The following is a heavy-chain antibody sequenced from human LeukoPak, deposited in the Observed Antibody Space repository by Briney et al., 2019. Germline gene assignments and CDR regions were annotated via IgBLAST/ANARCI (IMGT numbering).Heavy chain of an antibody. CDR1: GFTFNNYA. Sequence: GGSLRLSCAASGFTFNNYAMNWVRQAPGKGLEWVSSISGSGGSTYYADSVKGRFTISRDNSKNTLYLQMNSLRAEDTAVYYCAKVGSGWYYFDYWGQGTLVTVSS. D-gene: IGHD6-19*01. J-gene: IGHJ4*02. V-gene: IGHV3-23*01. CDR3: AKVGSGWYYFDY. CDR2: ISGSGGST.